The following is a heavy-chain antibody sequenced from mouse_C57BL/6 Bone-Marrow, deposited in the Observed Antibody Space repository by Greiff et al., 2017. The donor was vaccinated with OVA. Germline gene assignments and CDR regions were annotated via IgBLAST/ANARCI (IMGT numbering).Heavy chain of an antibody. CDR3: ARRDYYSNYFYYFYY. CDR2: IHPNSGST. V-gene: IGHV1-64*01. CDR1: GYTFTSYW. D-gene: IGHD2-5*01. J-gene: IGHJ2*01. Sequence: QVQLQQPGAELVKPGASVKLSCKASGYTFTSYWMHWVKQRPGQGLEWIGMIHPNSGSTNYNEKFKSKATLTVEKSSNTAYLQLSSLTSEDSAVYYCARRDYYSNYFYYFYYWGQGTTLTVSS.